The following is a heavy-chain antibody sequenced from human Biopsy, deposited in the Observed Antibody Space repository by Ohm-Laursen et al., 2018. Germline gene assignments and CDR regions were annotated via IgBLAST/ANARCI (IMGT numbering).Heavy chain of an antibody. CDR2: IYSGGNT. D-gene: IGHD6-19*01. CDR1: GDSLTSGPEN. Sequence: SETLSLTCIVSGDSLTSGPENWSWIRQSPGQGLEYIGFIYSGGNTNYNPSLKNRVTMSVDTSKNQFYLKLYSVTAADTAVYYCARGRRTSGWPYFDSWGQGTLVTVSS. V-gene: IGHV4-61*01. CDR3: ARGRRTSGWPYFDS. J-gene: IGHJ4*02.